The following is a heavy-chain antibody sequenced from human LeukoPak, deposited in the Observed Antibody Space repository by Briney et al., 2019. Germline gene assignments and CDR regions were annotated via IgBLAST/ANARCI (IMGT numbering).Heavy chain of an antibody. V-gene: IGHV4-59*08. J-gene: IGHJ4*02. CDR2: IYYSGST. CDR1: GGSISSHY. Sequence: PSETLSLTCTVSGGSISSHYWSWIRQPPGKGLEWIGNIYYSGSTNYNPSLKSRVTISVDTSKNQFSLKLSSVTAADTAVYYCARRYSSSWYNYFDYWGQGTLVTVSS. D-gene: IGHD6-13*01. CDR3: ARRYSSSWYNYFDY.